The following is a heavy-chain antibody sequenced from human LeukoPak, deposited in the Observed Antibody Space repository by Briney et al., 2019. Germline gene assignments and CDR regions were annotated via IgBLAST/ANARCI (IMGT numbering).Heavy chain of an antibody. Sequence: SVKVSCKASGGTFSSYAISWVRQAPGQGLEWMGRIIPNLGIANYAQKFQGRVTITADKSTSTAYMELSSLRSEDTAVYYCARVLAAAGGFYWGQGTLVTVSS. D-gene: IGHD6-13*01. J-gene: IGHJ4*02. V-gene: IGHV1-69*04. CDR2: IIPNLGIA. CDR3: ARVLAAAGGFY. CDR1: GGTFSSYA.